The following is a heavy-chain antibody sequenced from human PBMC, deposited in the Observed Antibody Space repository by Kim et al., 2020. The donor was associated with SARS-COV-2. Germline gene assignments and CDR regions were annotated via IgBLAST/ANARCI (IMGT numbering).Heavy chain of an antibody. CDR1: GYSFTDYW. CDR2: IYPSDSET. V-gene: IGHV5-51*01. J-gene: IGHJ4*02. CDR3: ARGRAVTKDFDY. Sequence: GESLKISCKGSGYSFTDYWNGWVRQMPGKSLEWMGIIYPSDSETSYRPSFHGQVTISADKAINTDYLQLSSLKASDTAMYYCARGRAVTKDFDYWGRGTLVTVSS. D-gene: IGHD4-17*01.